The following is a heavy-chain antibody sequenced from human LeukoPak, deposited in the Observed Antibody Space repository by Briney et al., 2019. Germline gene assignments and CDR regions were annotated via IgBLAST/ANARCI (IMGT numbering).Heavy chain of an antibody. CDR1: GFTFSNYG. CDR2: ISSSGDMK. D-gene: IGHD3-10*01. CDR3: AKDLDIGERITMVRGVPNWFDP. Sequence: GGSLRLSCAASGFTFSNYGMSWVRQAPGKGLEWLSYISSSGDMKYYSDSVKGRFTISRDNARNSLSLQMSSLRAEDTGVYYCAKDLDIGERITMVRGVPNWFDPWGQGTLVTVSS. V-gene: IGHV3-48*04. J-gene: IGHJ5*02.